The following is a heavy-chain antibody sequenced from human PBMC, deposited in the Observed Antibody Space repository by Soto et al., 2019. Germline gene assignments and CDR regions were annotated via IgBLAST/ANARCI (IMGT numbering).Heavy chain of an antibody. J-gene: IGHJ6*02. D-gene: IGHD5-12*01. Sequence: QVQLVQSGAEVKKPGSSVKVSCKASGGTFSSYAISWVRQAPGQGLEWMGGIIPIFGTANYAQKFQGRVTITAEKSPSTASMERSSLRSEDTAVYYCASGGGGATSVYYYYGMDVWGQGTTVTVSS. CDR2: IIPIFGTA. CDR3: ASGGGGATSVYYYYGMDV. V-gene: IGHV1-69*06. CDR1: GGTFSSYA.